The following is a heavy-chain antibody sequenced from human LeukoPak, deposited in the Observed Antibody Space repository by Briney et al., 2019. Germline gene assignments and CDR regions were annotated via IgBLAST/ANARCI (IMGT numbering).Heavy chain of an antibody. V-gene: IGHV3-11*01. CDR2: ISGSGSST. D-gene: IGHD5-12*01. CDR3: ARGSGYTSGHFEY. CDR1: GFSFSAYY. J-gene: IGHJ4*02. Sequence: GGSLRLSCAASGFSFSAYYMSWIRQAPGKGPEWIAYISGSGSSTYYADSVKGRFTISRDNAKDSLALQMNSLRADDTAVYYCARGSGYTSGHFEYWGQGTLVTVSS.